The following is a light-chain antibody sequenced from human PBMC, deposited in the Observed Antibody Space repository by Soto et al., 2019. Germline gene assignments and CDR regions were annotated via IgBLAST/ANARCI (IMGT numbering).Light chain of an antibody. CDR1: QSISTN. J-gene: IGKJ4*01. CDR3: QQYYDWPLVT. V-gene: IGKV3-15*01. Sequence: MTQSPATLSVSPGERVSLSCRASQSISTNLAWYQQKPGQAPRLLIYGASTRDTHIPDRFSGTGSETEFTLSVISLQSEDFAIYYCQQYYDWPLVTFGGGTRVEI. CDR2: GAS.